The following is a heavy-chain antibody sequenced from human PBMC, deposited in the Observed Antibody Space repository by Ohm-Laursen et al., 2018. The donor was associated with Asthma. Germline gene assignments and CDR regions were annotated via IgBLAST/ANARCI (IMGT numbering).Heavy chain of an antibody. CDR1: GFTFSSYA. Sequence: SLRLSCAASGFTFSSYAMHWVRQAPGKGLEWVAVISYDGSNKYYADSVKGRFTISRDNSKNTLYLQMNSLRAEDTAVYYCAREILRSLGGLSDYGMDVWGQGTTVTVSS. D-gene: IGHD3-3*01. CDR2: ISYDGSNK. J-gene: IGHJ6*02. V-gene: IGHV3-30-3*01. CDR3: AREILRSLGGLSDYGMDV.